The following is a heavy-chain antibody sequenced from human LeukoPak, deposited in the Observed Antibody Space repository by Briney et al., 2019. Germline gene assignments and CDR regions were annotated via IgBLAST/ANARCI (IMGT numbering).Heavy chain of an antibody. V-gene: IGHV4-4*07. CDR3: AREPSGGEIDY. Sequence: PSETLSLTCSVSGGSISTDYWSWIRHPAGKGLEWIGRFYTSGSTNYNPSLKSRVTMSVDTSKNQFSLKLSSVTAADTAVYYCAREPSGGEIDYWGQGTLVTVSS. J-gene: IGHJ4*02. CDR2: FYTSGST. CDR1: GGSISTDY. D-gene: IGHD3-16*01.